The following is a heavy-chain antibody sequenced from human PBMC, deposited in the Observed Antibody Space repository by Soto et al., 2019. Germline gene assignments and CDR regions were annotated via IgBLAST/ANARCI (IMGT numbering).Heavy chain of an antibody. Sequence: SETLSLTCSVSGGSVSSTSYYWSWIRQPPGKRLEWIGYIYYSGSTIYNPSLKSRVTMSIDTSKNQFSLKLTSVSAADTAVYYCARTKWAKPIPYYFDYWGQGILVTVSS. CDR3: ARTKWAKPIPYYFDY. D-gene: IGHD2-21*01. V-gene: IGHV4-61*01. J-gene: IGHJ4*02. CDR1: GGSVSSTSYY. CDR2: IYYSGST.